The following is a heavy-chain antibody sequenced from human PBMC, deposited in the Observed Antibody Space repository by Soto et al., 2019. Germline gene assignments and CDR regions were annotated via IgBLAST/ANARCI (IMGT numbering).Heavy chain of an antibody. D-gene: IGHD3-9*01. CDR3: ARGPGRYFDWYHDY. J-gene: IGHJ4*02. Sequence: SETLSLTCAVSGGSISSGGYSWSWIRQPPGKGLEWIGYIYHSGSTYYNPSLKSRVTISVDRSKNQFSLKLSSVTAADTAVYYCARGPGRYFDWYHDYWGQGTLVTVSS. V-gene: IGHV4-30-2*01. CDR1: GGSISSGGYS. CDR2: IYHSGST.